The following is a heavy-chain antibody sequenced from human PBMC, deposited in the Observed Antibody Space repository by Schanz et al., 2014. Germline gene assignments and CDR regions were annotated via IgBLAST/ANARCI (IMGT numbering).Heavy chain of an antibody. CDR2: ISASGGDT. J-gene: IGHJ5*02. CDR1: EFTFSTDA. D-gene: IGHD1-1*01. Sequence: EVQLVESGGGVVRPGGSLRLSCAASEFTFSTDAMSWVRQAPGKGLEWLSVISASGGDTYYADSVKGRFTISRDNSRNTLYLQMNSLRAEDTAVYYCARGRVLESWGQGTLVTVSS. CDR3: ARGRVLES. V-gene: IGHV3-23*04.